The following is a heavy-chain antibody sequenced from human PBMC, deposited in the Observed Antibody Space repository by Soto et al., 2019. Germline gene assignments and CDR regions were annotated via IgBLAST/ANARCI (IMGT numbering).Heavy chain of an antibody. CDR2: IYYSGST. CDR3: ARDGVQWLVPGSDAFDI. CDR1: GGSISSGGYY. Sequence: QVQLQESGPGLVKPSQTLSLTCTVSGGSISSGGYYWSWIRQHPGKGLEWIGYIYYSGSTYYNPSLKSRVTMSVDTSKNQFSLKLSSVTAADTAVYYCARDGVQWLVPGSDAFDIWGQGTMVTVSS. J-gene: IGHJ3*02. D-gene: IGHD6-19*01. V-gene: IGHV4-31*03.